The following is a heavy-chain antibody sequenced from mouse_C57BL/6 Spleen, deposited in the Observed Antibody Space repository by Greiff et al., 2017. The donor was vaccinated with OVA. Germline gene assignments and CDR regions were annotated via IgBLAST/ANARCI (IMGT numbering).Heavy chain of an antibody. CDR1: GFSFNTYA. J-gene: IGHJ4*01. CDR2: IRSKSNNYAT. Sequence: EPGAPLLQPKVSLKLSCAASGFSFNTYAMNWVRQAPGKGLEWVACIRSKSNNYATYYADSVKDRFTISRDDSESMLYLQMNNLKTEDTAMYYCVRHQHRLQGYAMDYWGQGTSVTVSS. V-gene: IGHV10-1*01. D-gene: IGHD3-2*02. CDR3: VRHQHRLQGYAMDY.